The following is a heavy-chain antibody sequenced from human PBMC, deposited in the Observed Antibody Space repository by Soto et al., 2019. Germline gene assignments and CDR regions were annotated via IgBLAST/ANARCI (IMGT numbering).Heavy chain of an antibody. V-gene: IGHV3-7*01. J-gene: IGHJ4*02. CDR2: ISGGASDK. CDR3: VREYCHRFDH. D-gene: IGHD2-15*01. CDR1: GFMFSAYW. Sequence: EVQLVESGGGLVQPGGSLRLSCEASGFMFSAYWMSWVRQDPRKGLEWVATISGGASDKFYVDSVKGRFTISRDDAKNSLYLQMNSLRDEDTAVYYCVREYCHRFDHWGQGTLVTVSS.